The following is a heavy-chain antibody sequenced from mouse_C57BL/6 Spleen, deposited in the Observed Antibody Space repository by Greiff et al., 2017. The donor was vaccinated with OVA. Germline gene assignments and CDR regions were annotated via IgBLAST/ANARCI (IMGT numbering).Heavy chain of an antibody. CDR2: IDPSDSYT. V-gene: IGHV1-50*01. CDR1: GYTFTSYW. J-gene: IGHJ4*01. D-gene: IGHD2-1*01. Sequence: QVQLQQPGAELVKPGASVKLSCKASGYTFTSYWMQWVKQRPGQGLEWIGEIDPSDSYTNYNQKFKGKATLTVDTSSSTAYMQLSSLTSEDSAVYYCARASDYGNYEGYYAMDYWGQGTSVTVSS. CDR3: ARASDYGNYEGYYAMDY.